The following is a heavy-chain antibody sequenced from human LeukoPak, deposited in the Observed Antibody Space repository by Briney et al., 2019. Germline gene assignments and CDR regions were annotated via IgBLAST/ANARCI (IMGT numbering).Heavy chain of an antibody. Sequence: GGSLRLSCAASGFTFSNYAIHWVCQAPGKGLEWVAVISYDGSNKYYADSAKGRFTISRDNSKNTLYLQMNSLRAEDTAVYYCARDFRAGGVTSKAFDIWGQGTMVTVSS. J-gene: IGHJ3*02. CDR3: ARDFRAGGVTSKAFDI. V-gene: IGHV3-30*04. D-gene: IGHD3-16*01. CDR1: GFTFSNYA. CDR2: ISYDGSNK.